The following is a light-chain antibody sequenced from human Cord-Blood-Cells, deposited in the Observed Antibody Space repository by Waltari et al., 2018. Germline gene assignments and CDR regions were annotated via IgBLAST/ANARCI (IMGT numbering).Light chain of an antibody. CDR3: SSYTSSSHVV. Sequence: QSALTQPASVSGSPGPSLTIPCTGTSSDVGGYTYASWYQQHPGKATKLMIYDVSYRPSGVSNRFSGSKSGNTASLTISGLQAEDEADYYCSSYTSSSHVVFGGGTKLTVL. J-gene: IGLJ2*01. V-gene: IGLV2-14*01. CDR1: SSDVGGYTY. CDR2: DVS.